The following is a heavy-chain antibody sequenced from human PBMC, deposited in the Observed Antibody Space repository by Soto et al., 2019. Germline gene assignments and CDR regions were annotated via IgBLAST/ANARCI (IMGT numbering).Heavy chain of an antibody. D-gene: IGHD3-22*01. CDR1: GFTFSSYG. J-gene: IGHJ4*02. Sequence: HPGGSLRLSCAASGFTFSSYGMHWVRQAPGKGLEWVAVISYDGSNKYYADSVKGRFTISRDNSKNTLYLQMNSLRAEDTAVYYCAKGLDYYDSSGYKELDYWGQGTLVTVSS. CDR3: AKGLDYYDSSGYKELDY. CDR2: ISYDGSNK. V-gene: IGHV3-30*18.